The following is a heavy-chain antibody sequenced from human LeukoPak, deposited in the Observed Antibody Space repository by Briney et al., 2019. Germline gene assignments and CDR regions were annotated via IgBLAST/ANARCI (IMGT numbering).Heavy chain of an antibody. CDR2: IIPIFHKT. V-gene: IGHV1-69*13. Sequence: SVKVSCKASGGAFNTFALNWVRQAPGQGLEWMGGIIPIFHKTDYSQKFQGRVTITADESTTTVYMELSSVTSEDTAIYYCAIPKRGYSHGHFDFWGQGTLVTVSS. J-gene: IGHJ4*02. D-gene: IGHD5-12*01. CDR3: AIPKRGYSHGHFDF. CDR1: GGAFNTFA.